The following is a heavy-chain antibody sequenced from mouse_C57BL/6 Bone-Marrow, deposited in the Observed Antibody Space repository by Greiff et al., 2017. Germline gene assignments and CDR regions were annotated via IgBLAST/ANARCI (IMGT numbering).Heavy chain of an antibody. CDR1: GYTFTSYG. CDR2: IYPRSGNT. Sequence: VKLVESGAELARPGASVKLSCKASGYTFTSYGISWVKQRPGQGLEWIGEIYPRSGNTYYNEKFKGKATLTADKSSSTAYMELRRLTSEDSAVYFCARGDWDYWGQGTTLTVSS. J-gene: IGHJ2*01. CDR3: ARGDWDY. D-gene: IGHD3-3*01. V-gene: IGHV1-81*01.